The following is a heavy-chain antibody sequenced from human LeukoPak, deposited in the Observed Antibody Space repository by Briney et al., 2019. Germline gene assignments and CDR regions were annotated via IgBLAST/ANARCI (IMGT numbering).Heavy chain of an antibody. CDR2: IGGNGDST. V-gene: IGHV3-23*01. CDR1: GFTFSTYA. Sequence: GGSLRLSCAASGFTFSTYAMSWVRQAPGRGLEWVSAIGGNGDSTYYTDSVKGRFTISRDNAKNSLFLQMNSLRAEDTAVYYCARVYYHSSVYRPIDYWGQGTLVTVSS. J-gene: IGHJ4*02. CDR3: ARVYYHSSVYRPIDY. D-gene: IGHD3-22*01.